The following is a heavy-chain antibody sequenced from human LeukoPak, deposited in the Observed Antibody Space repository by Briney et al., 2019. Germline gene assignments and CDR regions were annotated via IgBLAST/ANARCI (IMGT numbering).Heavy chain of an antibody. CDR1: GYTFTSYG. CDR2: ISAYNGNT. V-gene: IGHV1-18*01. Sequence: ASVKVSCKASGYTFTSYGISWVRQAPGQGLEWMGWISAYNGNTNYAQKLQGRVTMTTDTSTSTAYMELRSLRSDDTAVYYCARVPSIAVAGVIDYWGQGTLVTVSS. J-gene: IGHJ4*02. D-gene: IGHD6-19*01. CDR3: ARVPSIAVAGVIDY.